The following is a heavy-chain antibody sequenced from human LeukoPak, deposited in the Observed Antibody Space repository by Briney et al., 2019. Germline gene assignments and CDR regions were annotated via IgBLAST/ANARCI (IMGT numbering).Heavy chain of an antibody. J-gene: IGHJ5*02. CDR2: VSHSGST. D-gene: IGHD2-15*01. CDR3: ARGWFDAPNRFDP. CDR1: GYSISSGYY. Sequence: SETLSLTCTVSGYSISSGYYWGWIRQPPGEALEWIGSVSHSGSTFYKPSLKSRVTISIDTSKNQFSLKLTSVTASDTAVYYCARGWFDAPNRFDPWGQGTLVTVSS. V-gene: IGHV4-38-2*02.